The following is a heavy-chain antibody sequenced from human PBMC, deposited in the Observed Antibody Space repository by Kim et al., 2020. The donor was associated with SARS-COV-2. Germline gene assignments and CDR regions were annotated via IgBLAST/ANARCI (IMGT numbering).Heavy chain of an antibody. D-gene: IGHD3-9*01. V-gene: IGHV4-39*07. Sequence: SETLSLTCTVSGGSISSSSYYWGWIRQPPGKGLEWIGSIYYSGSTYYNPSLKSRVTISVDTSKNQFSLKLSSVTAADTAVYYCARGLRYFGTWGQGTLVTVSS. CDR2: IYYSGST. CDR1: GGSISSSSYY. J-gene: IGHJ4*02. CDR3: ARGLRYFGT.